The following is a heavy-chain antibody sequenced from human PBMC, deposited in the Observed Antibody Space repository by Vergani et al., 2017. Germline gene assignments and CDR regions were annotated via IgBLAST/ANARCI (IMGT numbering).Heavy chain of an antibody. V-gene: IGHV3-23*01. Sequence: EVQLLESGGGLVQPGGSLRLSCAASGFTFSSYAMSWVRQAPGKGLEWVSAISGSGGSTYYADSVKGRFTISRDNSKNTLYLQMNSLRAEDTAVYYCAKDVSTGYSYSYYFDYWGQGTLVTVSS. CDR3: AKDVSTGYSYSYYFDY. J-gene: IGHJ4*02. CDR2: ISGSGGST. CDR1: GFTFSSYA. D-gene: IGHD5-18*01.